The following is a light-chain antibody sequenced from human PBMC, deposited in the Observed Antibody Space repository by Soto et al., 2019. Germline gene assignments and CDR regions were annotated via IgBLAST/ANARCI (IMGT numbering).Light chain of an antibody. CDR1: SSDTAGYNY. CDR3: SSYTTSNTPLYV. V-gene: IGLV2-14*01. Sequence: QSALLQPASVSGSPGQSITISCTGTSSDTAGYNYVSWYQQHPGKAPKLMIYEVSNRPSGVSNRFSGSQSGNTASLTISGLQAEDEANYYCSSYTTSNTPLYVFGTGTKVTVL. CDR2: EVS. J-gene: IGLJ1*01.